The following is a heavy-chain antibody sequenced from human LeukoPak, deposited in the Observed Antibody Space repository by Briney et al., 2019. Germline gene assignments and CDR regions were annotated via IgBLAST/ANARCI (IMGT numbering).Heavy chain of an antibody. CDR1: GGSISSSSYY. J-gene: IGHJ3*02. V-gene: IGHV4-61*05. Sequence: SETLSLTCTVPGGSISSSSYYWAWIRQPPGKGLEWIGRIYSSGSTNYNPSLKSRVTISVDTSKNQFSLKLSSVTAADTAVYYCARSPTRFYAFDIWGQGTMVTASS. CDR2: IYSSGST. D-gene: IGHD2-2*01. CDR3: ARSPTRFYAFDI.